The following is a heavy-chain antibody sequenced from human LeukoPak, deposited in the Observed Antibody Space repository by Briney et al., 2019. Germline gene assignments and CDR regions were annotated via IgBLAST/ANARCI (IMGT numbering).Heavy chain of an antibody. CDR3: AKSDAFPYYDILTGYSGGSYYFDY. CDR1: GFTFSSYG. V-gene: IGHV3-23*01. D-gene: IGHD3-9*01. CDR2: ISGSGGST. J-gene: IGHJ4*02. Sequence: PGGSLRLSCAASGFTFSSYGMSWVRQAPGKGVEWVSAISGSGGSTYYADSVKGRFTISRDNSKNTLYLQMNSLRAEDTAVYYCAKSDAFPYYDILTGYSGGSYYFDYWGQGTLVTVSS.